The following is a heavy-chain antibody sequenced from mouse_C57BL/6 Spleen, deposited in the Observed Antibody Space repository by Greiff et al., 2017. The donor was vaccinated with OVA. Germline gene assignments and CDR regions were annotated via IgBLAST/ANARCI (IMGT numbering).Heavy chain of an antibody. D-gene: IGHD2-2*01. CDR1: GFNIKDYY. J-gene: IGHJ4*01. V-gene: IGHV14-1*01. CDR3: TTWETVTTDYAMDY. CDR2: IDPEDGDT. Sequence: DVQLQESGAELVRPGASVKLSCTASGFNIKDYYMHWVKQRPEQGLEWIGRIDPEDGDTEYAPKFRGKATMTADTSSNTAYLQLSSLTSEDTAVYYCTTWETVTTDYAMDYWGQGTSVTVSS.